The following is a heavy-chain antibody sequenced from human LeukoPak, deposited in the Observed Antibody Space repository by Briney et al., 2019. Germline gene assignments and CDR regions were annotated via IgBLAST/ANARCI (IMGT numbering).Heavy chain of an antibody. CDR3: ARASGVRGVCCDFGY. Sequence: GGSLRLSCAASGFTFSSYSMNWVRQAPGKGLEWVSSISSSSSYIYYADSVKGRFTISRDNAKNSLYLQMNSLRAEDTAVYYCARASGVRGVCCDFGYWGQGTLVTVSS. V-gene: IGHV3-21*01. CDR2: ISSSSSYI. J-gene: IGHJ4*02. CDR1: GFTFSSYS. D-gene: IGHD3-10*01.